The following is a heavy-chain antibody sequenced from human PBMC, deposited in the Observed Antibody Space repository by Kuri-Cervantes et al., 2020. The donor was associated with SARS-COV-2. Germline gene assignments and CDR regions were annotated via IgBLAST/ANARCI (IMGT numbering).Heavy chain of an antibody. D-gene: IGHD3-10*01. V-gene: IGHV4-38-2*01. Sequence: SQTLSLTCAVSVYSIRSGYYWGWIRQPPGKGLEWIGSIYHSGSTYYNPSLKSRVTISVDTSKNQFSLKLSSVTAADTAVYYCARHGDFYGSGSYYIFHPLFDYWGQGTLVTVSS. CDR1: VYSIRSGYY. CDR3: ARHGDFYGSGSYYIFHPLFDY. J-gene: IGHJ4*02. CDR2: IYHSGST.